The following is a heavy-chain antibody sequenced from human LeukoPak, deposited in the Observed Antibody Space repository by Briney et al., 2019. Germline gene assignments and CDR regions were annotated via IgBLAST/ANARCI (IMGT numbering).Heavy chain of an antibody. D-gene: IGHD6-19*01. CDR1: GGSFSGYY. Sequence: SETLSLTCAVYGGSFSGYYWSWIRQPPGKGLEWVGEINHSGSTNYNPSLKSRITISVDTSKNQFSLKLSSVTAADTAVYYCARGLSSGWSGRPYFDYWGQGTLVTVSS. CDR2: INHSGST. J-gene: IGHJ4*02. V-gene: IGHV4-34*01. CDR3: ARGLSSGWSGRPYFDY.